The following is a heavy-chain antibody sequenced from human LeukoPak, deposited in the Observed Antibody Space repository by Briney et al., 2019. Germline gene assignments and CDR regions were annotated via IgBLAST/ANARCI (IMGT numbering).Heavy chain of an antibody. CDR2: VRNDGSDK. V-gene: IGHV3-30*02. CDR1: GFVFGDYG. D-gene: IGHD3-10*01. CDR3: AKHYYGSGSQKYYFDY. J-gene: IGHJ4*02. Sequence: GGSLRLSCAASGFVFGDYGMHWVRQAPGKGLEWVTMVRNDGSDKYYADSVKGRFTISRDNSKNTLYLQMNSLRPKDTAVYYCAKHYYGSGSQKYYFDYWGQGTLVTVSS.